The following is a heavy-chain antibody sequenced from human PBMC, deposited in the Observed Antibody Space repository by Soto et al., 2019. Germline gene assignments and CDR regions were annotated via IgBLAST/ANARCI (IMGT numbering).Heavy chain of an antibody. CDR3: ARHPSGYDWDERRGYFDY. V-gene: IGHV4-31*03. Sequence: QVQLQESGPGLVKPSQTLSLTCTVSGGSISSGGYYWSWIRQHPGKGLEWIGYIYYSGSTYYNPSLNSRVTISVDTSKNQFSLKLSSVTAADTAVYYCARHPSGYDWDERRGYFDYWGQGTLVTVSS. J-gene: IGHJ4*02. CDR2: IYYSGST. CDR1: GGSISSGGYY. D-gene: IGHD5-12*01.